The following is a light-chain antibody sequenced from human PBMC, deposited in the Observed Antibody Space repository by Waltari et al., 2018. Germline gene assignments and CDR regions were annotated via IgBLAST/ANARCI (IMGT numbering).Light chain of an antibody. V-gene: IGKV4-1*01. CDR3: HQYYTTPWT. CDR2: WAS. CDR1: HSVLYSYENKNY. Sequence: DIVMTQSPDSLAVSLGERAPINCRSSHSVLYSYENKNYLAWYQQKPGQPPKLLIYWASSRESGVPDRFSGSESGTDFTLTISSLRAEDVAVYYCHQYYTTPWTFGQGTKVEIK. J-gene: IGKJ1*01.